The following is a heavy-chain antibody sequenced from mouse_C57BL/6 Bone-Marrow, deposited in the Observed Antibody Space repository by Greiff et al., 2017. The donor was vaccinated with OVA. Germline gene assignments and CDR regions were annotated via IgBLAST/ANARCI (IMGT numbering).Heavy chain of an antibody. CDR2: ISGGGGNT. CDR1: GFTFSSYT. J-gene: IGHJ2*01. D-gene: IGHD2-1*01. Sequence: EVQLVESGGGLVKPGGSLKLSCAASGFTFSSYTMSWVRQTPEKRLEWVATISGGGGNTYYPDSVKGRFTISRDNAKNTLYLQMSSLRSEDTALYYCASPGNYGYWGQGTTLTVSS. V-gene: IGHV5-9*01. CDR3: ASPGNYGY.